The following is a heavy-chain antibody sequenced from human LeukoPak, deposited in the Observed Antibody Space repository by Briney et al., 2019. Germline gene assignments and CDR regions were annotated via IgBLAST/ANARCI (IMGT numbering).Heavy chain of an antibody. CDR2: ISPGGDTP. CDR3: AKDQGSGASDY. D-gene: IGHD6-19*01. J-gene: IGHJ4*02. CDR1: GFTFSNHG. V-gene: IGHV3-23*01. Sequence: GGSLRLSCAASGFTFSNHGMNWVRQAPGKGLEWVSGISPGGDTPYYADSVRGRFTISRDNSKNTMYLQMNSLRGEDTAVYYCAKDQGSGASDYWGQGTLVTVSS.